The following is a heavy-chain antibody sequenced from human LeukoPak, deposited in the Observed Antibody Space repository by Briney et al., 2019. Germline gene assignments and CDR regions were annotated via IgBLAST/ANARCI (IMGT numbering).Heavy chain of an antibody. Sequence: SGGSLRLSCAAPGFTFSIHGMHWVRQAPGKGLEWLTLIQNDGGNEYSADSVKGPFTISRDNSKNTLFLQLNSLIAEDTAVYYCSRDRSSSFDYWGPGTLVAVSS. CDR1: GFTFSIHG. CDR3: SRDRSSSFDY. V-gene: IGHV3-30*02. J-gene: IGHJ4*02. CDR2: IQNDGGNE.